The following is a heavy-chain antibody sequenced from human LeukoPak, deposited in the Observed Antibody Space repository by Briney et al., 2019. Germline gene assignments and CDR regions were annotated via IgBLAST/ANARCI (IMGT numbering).Heavy chain of an antibody. CDR3: ARDGRPIAVAGTSPDEFDY. Sequence: ASVKVSCKASGYTFTSYGISWVRQAPGQGLEWMGWISAYNGNTNYAQKLQGRVTMTTDTSTSTAYMELRSLRSDDTAVYYCARDGRPIAVAGTSPDEFDYWGQGTLVTISS. V-gene: IGHV1-18*01. CDR1: GYTFTSYG. CDR2: ISAYNGNT. D-gene: IGHD6-19*01. J-gene: IGHJ4*02.